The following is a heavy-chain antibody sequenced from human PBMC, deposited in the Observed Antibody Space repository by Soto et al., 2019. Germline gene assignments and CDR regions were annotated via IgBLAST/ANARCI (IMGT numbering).Heavy chain of an antibody. V-gene: IGHV1-69*06. CDR3: ARGDGYYGMDV. Sequence: GASVKVSCKASGGTFSSYAISWVRQAPGQGLEWMGGIIPIFGTANYAQKFQGRVTIAADKSTSTAYMELSSLRSEDTAVYYCARGDGYYGMDVWGQGTTVTVSS. J-gene: IGHJ6*02. CDR1: GGTFSSYA. D-gene: IGHD3-16*01. CDR2: IIPIFGTA.